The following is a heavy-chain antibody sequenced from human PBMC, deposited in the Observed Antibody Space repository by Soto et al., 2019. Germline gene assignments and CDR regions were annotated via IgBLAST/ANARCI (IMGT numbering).Heavy chain of an antibody. CDR2: TYYRSKWYN. Sequence: SQTLSLTCAISGDSVSSNSAAWNWIRQSPSRGLEWLGRTYYRSKWYNDYAVSVKSRITINPDTSKNQFSLQLNSVTPEDTAVYYCARARLAVAGTLRKDAFDIWGQGTMVTVSS. CDR3: ARARLAVAGTLRKDAFDI. D-gene: IGHD6-19*01. CDR1: GDSVSSNSAA. V-gene: IGHV6-1*01. J-gene: IGHJ3*02.